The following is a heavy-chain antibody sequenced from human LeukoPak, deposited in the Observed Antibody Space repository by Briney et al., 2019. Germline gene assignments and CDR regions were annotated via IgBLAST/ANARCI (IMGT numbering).Heavy chain of an antibody. CDR2: INPNSGGT. CDR1: GYTFTGYY. CDR3: ARGRDDYVWGSYRYYYYYYMDV. V-gene: IGHV1-2*02. D-gene: IGHD3-16*02. J-gene: IGHJ6*03. Sequence: GASVKVSCKASGYTFTGYYMHWVRQAPGQGLEWMGWINPNSGGTNYAQKFQGRVTMTRDTSISTAYMELSRLRSDDTAVYYCARGRDDYVWGSYRYYYYYYMDVWGKGTTVTVSS.